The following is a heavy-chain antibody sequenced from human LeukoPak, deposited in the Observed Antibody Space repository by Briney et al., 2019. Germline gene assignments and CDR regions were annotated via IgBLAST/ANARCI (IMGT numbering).Heavy chain of an antibody. CDR3: ARGAQNHEYQRYYYYYYMDV. CDR1: GGSISSGSYY. J-gene: IGHJ6*03. CDR2: INHSGST. V-gene: IGHV4-39*07. Sequence: SETLSLTCTVSGGSISSGSYYWSWIRQPPGKGLEWIGEINHSGSTNYNPSLKSRVTMSVDTSKNQFSLKLSSVTAADTAVYYCARGAQNHEYQRYYYYYYMDVWGKGTTVTVSS. D-gene: IGHD2-2*01.